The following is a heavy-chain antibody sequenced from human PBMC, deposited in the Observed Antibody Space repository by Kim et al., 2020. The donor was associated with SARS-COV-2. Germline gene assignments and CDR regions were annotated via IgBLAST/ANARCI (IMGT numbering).Heavy chain of an antibody. CDR2: ISPYNGNT. CDR1: GYDMTSYG. J-gene: IGHJ6*02. CDR3: ARDPYYQTMSGYRRLNFGLDV. Sequence: ASVKVSCRAYGYDMTSYGISWLRQAPGQGLEWMGWISPYNGNTHYVQKFQGRVTMTTDTSTSTAYMELRSLRSDDTAVFYCARDPYYQTMSGYRRLNFGLDVWGQGTMVTVSS. D-gene: IGHD3-3*01. V-gene: IGHV1-18*04.